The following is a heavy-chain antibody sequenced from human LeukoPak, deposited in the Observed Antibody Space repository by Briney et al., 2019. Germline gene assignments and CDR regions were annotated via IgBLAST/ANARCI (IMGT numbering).Heavy chain of an antibody. CDR2: IYPGDSAT. Sequence: GESLKISCESSGYSFTDYWIAWVRQMPGKGLEWMGMIYPGDSATRYSPSFRGQVTLSADKSIGTAYLQWSSLKASDTAMYYCARRYYYGSGAKYYFDYWGQGTLVTVSS. CDR1: GYSFTDYW. D-gene: IGHD3-10*01. J-gene: IGHJ4*02. CDR3: ARRYYYGSGAKYYFDY. V-gene: IGHV5-51*01.